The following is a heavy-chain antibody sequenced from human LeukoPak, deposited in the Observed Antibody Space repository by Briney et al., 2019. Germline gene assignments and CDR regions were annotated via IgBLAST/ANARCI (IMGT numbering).Heavy chain of an antibody. J-gene: IGHJ5*02. D-gene: IGHD1-26*01. CDR3: ARQGWELPTAKPPPDWFDP. CDR2: IYYSGST. CDR1: GGSISSSSYY. Sequence: TPSETLSLTCTVSGGSISSSSYYWGWIRQPPGKGLEWIGSIYYSGSTYYNPSLKSRVTISVDTSKNQFSLTLSSVTAADTAVYYCARQGWELPTAKPPPDWFDPWGQGTLVTVSS. V-gene: IGHV4-39*01.